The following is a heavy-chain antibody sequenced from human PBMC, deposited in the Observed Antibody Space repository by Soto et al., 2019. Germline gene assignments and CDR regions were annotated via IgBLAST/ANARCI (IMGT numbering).Heavy chain of an antibody. CDR3: ARDQLYYNDISGRPLNAFNV. J-gene: IGHJ3*01. D-gene: IGHD3-22*01. Sequence: PGGSLRLSCAASGFTLTNYAMHWVRQAPGKGLEWLGVISDDGDNKYYADSVKGRFTISRDNAKDSLYLQMNSLRAEDTAVYYCARDQLYYNDISGRPLNAFNVWGQGTMVTVSS. CDR2: ISDDGDNK. V-gene: IGHV3-30-3*01. CDR1: GFTLTNYA.